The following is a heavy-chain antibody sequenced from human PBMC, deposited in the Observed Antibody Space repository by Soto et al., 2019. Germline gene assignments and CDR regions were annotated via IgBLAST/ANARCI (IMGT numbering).Heavy chain of an antibody. Sequence: HPGGSLGLSCAASGFTVSSNYMSWVRQAPGKGLEWVSVIYSGGSTYYADSVKGRFTISRDNSKNTLYLQMNSLRAEDTAVYYCARAFVVAATYYYGMDVWGQGTTVTVSS. D-gene: IGHD2-15*01. CDR2: IYSGGST. CDR1: GFTVSSNY. V-gene: IGHV3-53*01. CDR3: ARAFVVAATYYYGMDV. J-gene: IGHJ6*02.